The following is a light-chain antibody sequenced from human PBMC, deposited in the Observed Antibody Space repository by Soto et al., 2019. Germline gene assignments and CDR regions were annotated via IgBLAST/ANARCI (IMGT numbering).Light chain of an antibody. J-gene: IGLJ2*01. V-gene: IGLV2-8*01. CDR3: TSYAGSNIPVL. CDR1: SSDVGGYNF. CDR2: DVT. Sequence: QSVLTQPPSASGSPGQSVTISCTGTSSDVGGYNFVSWYQQHPGKAPKLMIYDVTKRPSGVPARFSGSKSGNTASLPVSGLQCEEEADYYCTSYAGSNIPVLFGGGTKLTVL.